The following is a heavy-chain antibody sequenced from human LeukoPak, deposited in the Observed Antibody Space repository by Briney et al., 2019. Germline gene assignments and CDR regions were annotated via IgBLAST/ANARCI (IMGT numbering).Heavy chain of an antibody. Sequence: PSETLSLTCTISGGSISNYYWSWLRQPPGKGLEWIAYMYNSESTKYNPSLKSRVTISIDTSKNQFSLKLSSVTAADTAFYYCARHILTAGSIEWGQGTLVTVSS. CDR2: MYNSEST. D-gene: IGHD3-9*01. CDR3: ARHILTAGSIE. V-gene: IGHV4-59*08. J-gene: IGHJ1*01. CDR1: GGSISNYY.